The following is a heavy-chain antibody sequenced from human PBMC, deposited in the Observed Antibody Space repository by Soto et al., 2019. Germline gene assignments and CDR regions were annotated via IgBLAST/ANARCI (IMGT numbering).Heavy chain of an antibody. CDR1: GGSITNSNW. Sequence: QVQLQESGPRLVKPSGTLSLTCTVSGGSITNSNWWRWVRLPPAKGLEWIGDIYHAGSTKDNPSLERRVTISVDTSNNPFALTLTSVTAADAAGYFCARGTPIVGNTTPLDSWGEGTLITVSS. D-gene: IGHD1-26*01. J-gene: IGHJ4*02. CDR3: ARGTPIVGNTTPLDS. V-gene: IGHV4-4*02. CDR2: IYHAGST.